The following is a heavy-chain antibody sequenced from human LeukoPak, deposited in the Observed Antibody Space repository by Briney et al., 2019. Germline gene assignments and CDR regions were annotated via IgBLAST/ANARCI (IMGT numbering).Heavy chain of an antibody. Sequence: GSSVKVSCKASGGTFSSYAISWVRQAPGQGLEWVGRIIPIFGTANYAQKFQGRVTITTDESTSTAYMELSSLRSEDTAVYYCAREGYCSGGSCYFFDYWGQGTLVTVSS. J-gene: IGHJ4*02. CDR1: GGTFSSYA. CDR2: IIPIFGTA. V-gene: IGHV1-69*05. D-gene: IGHD2-15*01. CDR3: AREGYCSGGSCYFFDY.